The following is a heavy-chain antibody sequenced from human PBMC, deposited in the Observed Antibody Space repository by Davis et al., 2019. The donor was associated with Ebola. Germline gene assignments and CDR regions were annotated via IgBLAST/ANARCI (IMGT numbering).Heavy chain of an antibody. CDR1: GGTFSSYA. V-gene: IGHV1-69*06. CDR2: IIPIFGTA. J-gene: IGHJ5*02. D-gene: IGHD6-13*01. Sequence: SVKVSCKASGGTFSSYAISWVRQAPGQGLEWMGGIIPIFGTANYAQKFQGRVTITADKSTSTAYMELSSLRSEDTAVYYCARDPSKVAAAVSWFDPWGQGTLVTVSS. CDR3: ARDPSKVAAAVSWFDP.